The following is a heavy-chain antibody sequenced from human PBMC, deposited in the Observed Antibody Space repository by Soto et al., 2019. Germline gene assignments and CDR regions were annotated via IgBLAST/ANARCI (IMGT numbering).Heavy chain of an antibody. J-gene: IGHJ4*02. V-gene: IGHV2-5*02. Sequence: QITVKESGLTLVKPTETLTLTCTFSGFSLSSIGMGVGWIRQPPGKALEWLALIYWDDDKRYSPSLSSRLTITRDPSKNQVDLTMTNMAPVDTATYSCARLTLGVYDSDRLWEKFAYWGQGTLVTVSS. CDR1: GFSLSSIGMG. D-gene: IGHD5-12*01. CDR2: IYWDDDK. CDR3: ARLTLGVYDSDRLWEKFAY.